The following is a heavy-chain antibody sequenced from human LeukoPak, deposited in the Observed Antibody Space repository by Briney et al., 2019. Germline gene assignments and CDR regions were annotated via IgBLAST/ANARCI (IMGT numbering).Heavy chain of an antibody. J-gene: IGHJ4*02. V-gene: IGHV3-74*01. Sequence: GGSLRLSCAASGFTFSSYWKHWGRQAPPKGLVWVSRINSDGSSTSYADSVKGRFTISRDNAKNKLYLQMNSVRAEDTGVYYCAGDHDSSGYYEMDYWGQGTLVTVSS. CDR3: AGDHDSSGYYEMDY. CDR1: GFTFSSYW. CDR2: INSDGSST. D-gene: IGHD3-22*01.